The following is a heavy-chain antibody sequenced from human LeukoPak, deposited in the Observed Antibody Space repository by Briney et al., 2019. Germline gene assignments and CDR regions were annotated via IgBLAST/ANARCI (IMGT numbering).Heavy chain of an antibody. J-gene: IGHJ4*02. CDR1: GFTFDDYA. CDR3: AKGDGYCSSTSCALVPFDY. Sequence: GGSLRLSCAAAGFTFDDYAMHGVRHAPGKSLEWVSLIIWDGGSTYYADSVKGRFTISRDNSKDSLYLQMNSLRTEDTALYYCAKGDGYCSSTSCALVPFDYWGQGTLVTVSS. V-gene: IGHV3-43*01. CDR2: IIWDGGST. D-gene: IGHD2-2*03.